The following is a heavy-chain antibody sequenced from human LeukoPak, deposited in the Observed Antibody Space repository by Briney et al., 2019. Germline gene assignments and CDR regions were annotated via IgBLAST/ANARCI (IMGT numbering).Heavy chain of an antibody. CDR2: IIPLFGTA. D-gene: IGHD5-18*01. CDR3: ASSFSRGAMVGDLLGFVP. CDR1: GCTFSSYA. Sequence: SVKVSCKASGCTFSSYAISWVRQAPGQGLEWMGVIIPLFGTANYAQKFQGRVTITADKSTSTAYMELSSLRSEDTAVYSCASSFSRGAMVGDLLGFVPWGQGTLVTVSS. J-gene: IGHJ5*02. V-gene: IGHV1-69*06.